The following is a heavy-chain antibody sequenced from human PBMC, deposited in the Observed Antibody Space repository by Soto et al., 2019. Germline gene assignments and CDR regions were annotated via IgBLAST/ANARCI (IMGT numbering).Heavy chain of an antibody. D-gene: IGHD5-12*01. V-gene: IGHV4-39*01. CDR1: GGSISSSSYY. Sequence: SETLSLTCTVSGGSISSSSYYWGWIRQPPGKGLEWIGSIYYSGSTYYNPSLKSRVTISVDTSKNQFSLKLSSVTAADTAVYYCARHREGYDLFDYWGQGTLVTVSS. CDR3: ARHREGYDLFDY. CDR2: IYYSGST. J-gene: IGHJ4*02.